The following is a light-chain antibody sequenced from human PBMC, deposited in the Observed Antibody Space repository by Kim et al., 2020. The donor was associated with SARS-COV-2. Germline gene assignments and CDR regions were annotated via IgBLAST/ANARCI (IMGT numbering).Light chain of an antibody. J-gene: IGKJ3*01. CDR3: QFSYSTPFP. CDR1: QDISNY. Sequence: DIQMTQSPSSLSASVGDRVTITCRASQDISNYLAWYQQKPGKVPTLLIYAASALQSGVPSRFSGSGSGTDFTLTISSLQPEDVATYYCQFSYSTPFPFGPGT. CDR2: AAS. V-gene: IGKV1-27*01.